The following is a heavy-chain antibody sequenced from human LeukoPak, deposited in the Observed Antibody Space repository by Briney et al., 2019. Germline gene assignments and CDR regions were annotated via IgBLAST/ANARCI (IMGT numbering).Heavy chain of an antibody. CDR3: VRDRSRPNPFFDS. J-gene: IGHJ4*02. CDR1: GGSISSGDYY. D-gene: IGHD6-13*01. Sequence: SETLSLTCTVSGGSISSGDYYWSWIRQPPGKGLEWIGYIHHSGSTYYYNPSLKSRVTVSVDTSKNQFSLKLSSVGAADTAVYHCVRDRSRPNPFFDSWGQGTLVTVSS. V-gene: IGHV4-30-4*01. CDR2: IHHSGSTY.